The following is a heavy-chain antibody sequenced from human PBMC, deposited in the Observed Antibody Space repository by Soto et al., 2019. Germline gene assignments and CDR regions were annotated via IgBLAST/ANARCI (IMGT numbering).Heavy chain of an antibody. CDR3: ARDRIYAFDI. Sequence: GGSLRLSCAASGFTFSSYSINWVRQAPGKGLQWVSYISSGSSDIYYADSVRGRFTISRDNAKNSLYLQMNSLRAEDTAVYFCARDRIYAFDIWGQGTMVTVSS. V-gene: IGHV3-21*05. CDR2: ISSGSSDI. J-gene: IGHJ3*02. CDR1: GFTFSSYS.